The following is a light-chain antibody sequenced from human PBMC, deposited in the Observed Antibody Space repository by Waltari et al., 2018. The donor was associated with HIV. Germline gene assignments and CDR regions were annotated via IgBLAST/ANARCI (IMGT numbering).Light chain of an antibody. V-gene: IGLV1-40*01. Sequence: QSDLTQPPSVSGAPGQRVTISCSGVSAGYDVHWYQQLPGTAPKLLIYGNSNRPSGVPDRLSGSKSGPLASPAITGLQAEDEADYYCQSYDSSLSSSVVGGGTRLTVL. J-gene: IGLJ2*01. CDR1: SAGYD. CDR3: QSYDSSLSSSV. CDR2: GNS.